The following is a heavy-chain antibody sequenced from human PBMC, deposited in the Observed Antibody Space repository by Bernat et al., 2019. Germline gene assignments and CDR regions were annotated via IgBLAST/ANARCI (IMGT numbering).Heavy chain of an antibody. D-gene: IGHD5-18*01. CDR3: ARDPTNTARPHYYYYMDV. Sequence: QVQLVQSGAEVKKPGASVKVSCKASGYTFTSYYMHWVRQAPGQGLEWMGIINPSGGSTSYAQKFQGRVTMTRDTSTSTVYMELSSLRSEDTAVYYCARDPTNTARPHYYYYMDVWGKGTTVTVSS. V-gene: IGHV1-46*01. CDR1: GYTFTSYY. CDR2: INPSGGST. J-gene: IGHJ6*03.